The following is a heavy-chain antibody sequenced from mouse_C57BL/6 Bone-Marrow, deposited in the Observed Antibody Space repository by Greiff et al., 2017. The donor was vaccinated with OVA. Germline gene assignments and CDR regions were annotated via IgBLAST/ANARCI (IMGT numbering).Heavy chain of an antibody. J-gene: IGHJ3*01. Sequence: EVHLVESGGDLVKPGGSLKLSCAASGFTFSSYGMSWVRQTPDKRLEWVATISSGGSYTYYPDSVKGRFTISRDNAKNTLYLQMSSLKSEDTAMYYCAREGGWFAYWGQGTLVTVSA. CDR2: ISSGGSYT. CDR3: AREGGWFAY. V-gene: IGHV5-6*01. CDR1: GFTFSSYG.